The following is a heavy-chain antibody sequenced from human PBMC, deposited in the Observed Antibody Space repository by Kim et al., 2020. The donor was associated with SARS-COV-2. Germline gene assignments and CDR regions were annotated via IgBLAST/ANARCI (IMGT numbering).Heavy chain of an antibody. CDR3: ARHYYGSGSYYLDGMDV. Sequence: GESPKISCKGSGYSFTSYWIGWVRQMPGKGLEWMGIIYPGDSDTRYSPSFQGQVTISADKSISTAYLQWSSLKASDTAMYYCARHYYGSGSYYLDGMDVWGQGTTVTVSS. D-gene: IGHD3-10*01. CDR1: GYSFTSYW. J-gene: IGHJ6*02. CDR2: IYPGDSDT. V-gene: IGHV5-51*01.